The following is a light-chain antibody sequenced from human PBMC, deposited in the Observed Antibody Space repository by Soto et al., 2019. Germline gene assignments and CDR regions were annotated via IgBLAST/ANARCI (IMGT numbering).Light chain of an antibody. Sequence: QSVLTQPPSASGTPGQRVTISCSGGSSNIGSHTVSWYQQLPGAAPTLLIYTNDQRPSGVPDRFSGSKSGTSASLAISGLQSEDEADYYCEAWDDSLNGYVFGTGTKVTVL. V-gene: IGLV1-44*01. CDR3: EAWDDSLNGYV. J-gene: IGLJ1*01. CDR1: SSNIGSHT. CDR2: TND.